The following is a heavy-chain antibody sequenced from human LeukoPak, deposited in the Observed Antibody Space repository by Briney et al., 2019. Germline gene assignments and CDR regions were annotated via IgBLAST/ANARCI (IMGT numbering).Heavy chain of an antibody. D-gene: IGHD5-18*01. CDR2: IKSKTDGGTT. J-gene: IGHJ4*02. CDR3: TTVHSTRGYSYGYA. CDR1: GFTFSNAW. V-gene: IGHV3-15*01. Sequence: GGSLRLSCAASGFTFSNAWMSWVRQAPGKGLEWVGCIKSKTDGGTTDYAAPVKGRFTISRDDSKNTLYLQMNSLKTEDTAVYYCTTVHSTRGYSYGYAWGQGTLVTVSS.